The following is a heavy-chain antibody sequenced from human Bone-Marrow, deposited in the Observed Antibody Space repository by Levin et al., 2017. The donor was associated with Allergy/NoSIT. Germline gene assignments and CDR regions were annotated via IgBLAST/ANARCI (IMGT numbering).Heavy chain of an antibody. CDR1: GFTFSSYA. Sequence: GGSLRLSCAASGFTFSSYAMHWVRQAPGKGLEWVAVISYDGSNKYYADSVKGRFTISRDNSKNTLYLQMNSLRAEDTAVYYCARVIASSGSWGDNYYYYMDVWGKGTTVTVSS. J-gene: IGHJ6*03. V-gene: IGHV3-30-3*01. CDR2: ISYDGSNK. CDR3: ARVIASSGSWGDNYYYYMDV. D-gene: IGHD3-10*01.